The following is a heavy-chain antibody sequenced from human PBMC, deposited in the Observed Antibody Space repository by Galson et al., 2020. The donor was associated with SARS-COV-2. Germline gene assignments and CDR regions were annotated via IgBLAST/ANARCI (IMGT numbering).Heavy chain of an antibody. CDR3: ARGGQWELPYYFDF. V-gene: IGHV3-30*03. CDR1: GFTFSSYV. J-gene: IGHJ4*02. D-gene: IGHD1-26*01. CDR2: ISSDGSNR. Sequence: GGSLRLSCAASGFTFSSYVMHWVRQAPGKGPEWVAVISSDGSNRNYADSLKGRFPISRDNSKSTLYLQMNSLRAEDTALYYCARGGQWELPYYFDFWGQGTLVTVSS.